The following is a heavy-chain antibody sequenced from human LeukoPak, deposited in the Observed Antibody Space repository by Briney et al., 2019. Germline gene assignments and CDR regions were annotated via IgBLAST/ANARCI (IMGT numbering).Heavy chain of an antibody. CDR1: GFTFSSYA. Sequence: GGSLRLSCAASGFTFSSYAMHWVRQAPGKGLEWVAVISYDGSNKYYADSVKGRFTISRDNSKNTLYLQMNSLRAEDTAVYYCARDRDEQWPLDYWGQGTLVTVSS. CDR3: ARDRDEQWPLDY. V-gene: IGHV3-30-3*01. J-gene: IGHJ4*02. D-gene: IGHD6-19*01. CDR2: ISYDGSNK.